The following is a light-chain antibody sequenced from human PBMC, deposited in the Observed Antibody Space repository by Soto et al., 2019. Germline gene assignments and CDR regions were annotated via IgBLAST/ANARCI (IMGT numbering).Light chain of an antibody. J-gene: IGKJ1*01. Sequence: DIQMTQSPSSLSESVGDRVTITCRASQSISSYLNWYQQKPGKAPKLLIYAASSLQSGVPSRFSGSGSGTDLTITISRLEPEDFAVYDCQQYGSSPRTFGQGTKGDIK. CDR1: QSISSY. V-gene: IGKV1-39*01. CDR3: QQYGSSPRT. CDR2: AAS.